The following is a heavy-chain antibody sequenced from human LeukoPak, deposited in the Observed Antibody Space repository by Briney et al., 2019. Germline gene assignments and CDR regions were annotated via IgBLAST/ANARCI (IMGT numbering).Heavy chain of an antibody. Sequence: GGSLRLSCAASGFTFSSYTMNWVRQSPGKGREWVSSISSSSSHIYYADSVKGLFTISRDNAKNSLYLQMNSLRAEDTAVYYCARVVPGTGFFYWGQGTLVTVSS. V-gene: IGHV3-21*01. CDR2: ISSSSSHI. CDR1: GFTFSSYT. J-gene: IGHJ4*02. D-gene: IGHD2-8*02. CDR3: ARVVPGTGFFY.